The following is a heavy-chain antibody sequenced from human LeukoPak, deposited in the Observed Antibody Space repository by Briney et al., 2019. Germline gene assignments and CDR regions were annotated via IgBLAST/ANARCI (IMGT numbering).Heavy chain of an antibody. D-gene: IGHD2-21*02. Sequence: SETLSLTCAVYGGSFSGYYWSWIRQPPGKGLEWIGEINHSVSTNYNPSLKSRVTISVDTSKNQFSLKLSSVTAADTAVYYCAREAGCGGDCYRPAQGYYFDYWGQGTLATVSS. CDR1: GGSFSGYY. J-gene: IGHJ4*02. CDR3: AREAGCGGDCYRPAQGYYFDY. V-gene: IGHV4-34*01. CDR2: INHSVST.